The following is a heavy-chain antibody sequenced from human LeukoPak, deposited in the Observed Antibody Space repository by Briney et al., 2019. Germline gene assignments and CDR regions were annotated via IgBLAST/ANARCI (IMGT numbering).Heavy chain of an antibody. Sequence: ASVKVSCKASGYSFDRYGISWVRQAPGQGLEWLGWIGAFNGKTNYAQNLQGRVTMTADTSTTTAYMELRSLSSDDTAVYYCARDFLSYDGSENHFEDTFDIWGQGTMVTVSS. CDR2: IGAFNGKT. V-gene: IGHV1-18*01. J-gene: IGHJ3*02. D-gene: IGHD3-22*01. CDR3: ARDFLSYDGSENHFEDTFDI. CDR1: GYSFDRYG.